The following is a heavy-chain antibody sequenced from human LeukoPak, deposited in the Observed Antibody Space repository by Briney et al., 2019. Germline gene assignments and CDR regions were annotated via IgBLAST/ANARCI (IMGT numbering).Heavy chain of an antibody. V-gene: IGHV4-39*01. J-gene: IGHJ4*02. CDR3: ATRVEMATILDY. D-gene: IGHD5-24*01. CDR1: GGPISISSYY. CDR2: IYYSGST. Sequence: SETLSLTCTVTGGPISISSYYWRWIRQPPGKGLEWIGSIYYSGSTYYNPSLKCRVSITVDTSKNQFSLKLSSVTAADTAVYYCATRVEMATILDYWGQGTLVTVSS.